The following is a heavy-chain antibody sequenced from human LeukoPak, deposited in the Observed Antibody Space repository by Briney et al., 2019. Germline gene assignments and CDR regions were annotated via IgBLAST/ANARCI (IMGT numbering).Heavy chain of an antibody. D-gene: IGHD3-22*01. Sequence: ASGKVSCKASGYTFSNYGIGWVRQAPGQGLEWMGWISLSNGDTRYAQKMQGRVTMTTDISTNTAYMELWGLTSDDTAVYYCAKSAASSGYYLPFDYWGQGTPVTVSS. CDR3: AKSAASSGYYLPFDY. V-gene: IGHV1-18*01. CDR2: ISLSNGDT. CDR1: GYTFSNYG. J-gene: IGHJ4*02.